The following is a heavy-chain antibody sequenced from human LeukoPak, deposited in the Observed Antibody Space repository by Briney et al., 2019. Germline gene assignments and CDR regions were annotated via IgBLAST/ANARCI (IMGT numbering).Heavy chain of an antibody. D-gene: IGHD1-14*01. V-gene: IGHV4-59*01. J-gene: IGHJ3*02. CDR2: MFYRGSP. CDR1: GGSISSYY. Sequence: PSETLSLTCDVSGGSISSYYWSWIRQPPGKGLEYIGYMFYRGSPNYNPSLKSRITISIDTPKNQISLKVNSVTAADTAVYYCARLYNGNQGDAFDIWGQGTMVTVSS. CDR3: ARLYNGNQGDAFDI.